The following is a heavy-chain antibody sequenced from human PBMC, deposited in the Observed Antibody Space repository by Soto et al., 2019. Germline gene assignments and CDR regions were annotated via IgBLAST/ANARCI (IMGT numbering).Heavy chain of an antibody. CDR2: ISYDGNNK. CDR3: AKRAYGRYNWFDP. V-gene: IGHV3-30*18. CDR1: GFTFSTYG. D-gene: IGHD3-10*01. J-gene: IGHJ5*02. Sequence: SGGSLRLSCAASGFTFSTYGMHWVRQAPGKGLEWVAVISYDGNNKYYADSVKGRFTISRDNSKNTLYLQMNSLRAEDTAVYYCAKRAYGRYNWFDPWGQGTLVTVSS.